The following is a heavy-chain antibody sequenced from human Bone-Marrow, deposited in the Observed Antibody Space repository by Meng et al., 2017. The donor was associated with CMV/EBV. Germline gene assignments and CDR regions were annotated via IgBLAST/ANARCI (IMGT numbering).Heavy chain of an antibody. Sequence: GESLKISCAASGFTFSSYEMNWVRQAPGKGLEWVSYISSSGSTIYYADSVKGRFTISRDNAKNSLYLQMNSLRAEDTAVYYCARSQLRFLEWLSTLYYFDDWGQGTLVTVSS. J-gene: IGHJ4*02. D-gene: IGHD3-3*01. V-gene: IGHV3-48*03. CDR1: GFTFSSYE. CDR3: ARSQLRFLEWLSTLYYFDD. CDR2: ISSSGSTI.